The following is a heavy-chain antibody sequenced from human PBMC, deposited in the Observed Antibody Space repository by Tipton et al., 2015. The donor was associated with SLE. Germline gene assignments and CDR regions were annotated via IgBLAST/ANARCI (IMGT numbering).Heavy chain of an antibody. CDR2: IYYSGST. D-gene: IGHD3-16*01. J-gene: IGHJ5*02. V-gene: IGHV4-59*11. CDR1: GGSISSHY. CDR3: ASDGLGSLDP. Sequence: QLVQSGPEVKPSETLSLTCTVSGGSISSHYWSWIRQPPGKGLEWIGYIYYSGSTNYNPSLKSRVTISVDTSKNQFSLKLSSVTAADTAVYYCASDGLGSLDPWGQGTLVTVSS.